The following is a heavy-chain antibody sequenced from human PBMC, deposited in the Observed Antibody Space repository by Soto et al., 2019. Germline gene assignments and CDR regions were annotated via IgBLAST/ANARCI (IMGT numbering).Heavy chain of an antibody. CDR3: ARDGAAAGYYYYGMDV. D-gene: IGHD6-13*01. CDR1: GCSISSYY. V-gene: IGHV4-4*07. Sequence: SEALSLTCPVSGCSISSYYWSWIRQPAGKGLEWIGRIYTSGSTNYNPSLKSRVTMSVDTSKNQFSLKLSSVTAADTAVYYCARDGAAAGYYYYGMDVWGQGTTVTVSS. J-gene: IGHJ6*02. CDR2: IYTSGST.